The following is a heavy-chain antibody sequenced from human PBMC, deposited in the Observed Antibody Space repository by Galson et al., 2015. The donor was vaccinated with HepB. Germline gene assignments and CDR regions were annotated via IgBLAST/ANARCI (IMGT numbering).Heavy chain of an antibody. CDR3: ARDHPIAVAGGPGAFDI. CDR2: INPSGGST. Sequence: SVKVSCKASGYTFTSYYIHWVRQAPGQGLEWMGIINPSGGSTSYAQKFQGRVTMTRDTSTSTVYMELSSLRSEDTAVYYCARDHPIAVAGGPGAFDIWGQGTMVTVSS. CDR1: GYTFTSYY. J-gene: IGHJ3*02. D-gene: IGHD6-19*01. V-gene: IGHV1-46*01.